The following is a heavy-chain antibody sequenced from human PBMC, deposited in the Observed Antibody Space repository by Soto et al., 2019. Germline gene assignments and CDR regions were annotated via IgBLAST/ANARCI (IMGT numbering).Heavy chain of an antibody. V-gene: IGHV3-23*01. CDR1: GFTFSSYA. D-gene: IGHD6-6*01. CDR3: AKRSSSSTFDY. Sequence: EVQLLESGGGLVQPGESLRLSCAASGFTFSSYAMSWVRQAPGKGLEWVSVISGSDDSTYYADSVKGRFTISRDNSKNKLYLQMNSLRAEDTAVYYCAKRSSSSTFDYWGQVTLVTVSS. J-gene: IGHJ4*02. CDR2: ISGSDDST.